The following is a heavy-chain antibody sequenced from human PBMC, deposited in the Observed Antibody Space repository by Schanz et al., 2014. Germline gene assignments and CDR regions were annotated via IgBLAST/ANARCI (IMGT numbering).Heavy chain of an antibody. CDR1: GFSFSSYG. Sequence: QVQLVESGGGVVQPGGSLRLSCAASGFSFSSYGMHWVRQAPGKGLEWVAAISNHGLNTYFGDSVKGRFTISRDNSKNTLYLQMNSLRPEDTAVYYCAKEDRNHNSDYVYWGQGTLVTVSS. J-gene: IGHJ4*02. D-gene: IGHD3-22*01. V-gene: IGHV3-30*18. CDR2: ISNHGLNT. CDR3: AKEDRNHNSDYVY.